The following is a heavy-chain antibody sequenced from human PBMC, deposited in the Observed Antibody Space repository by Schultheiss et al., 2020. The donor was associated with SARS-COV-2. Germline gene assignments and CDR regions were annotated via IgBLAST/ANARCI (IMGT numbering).Heavy chain of an antibody. CDR3: ARYQWLISYRLYYFDY. CDR2: ICTAGDP. V-gene: IGHV3-13*05. D-gene: IGHD6-19*01. CDR1: GFTFSSYD. J-gene: IGHJ4*02. Sequence: GASLKISCAASGFTFSSYDMHWVRQATGKGLEWVSAICTAGDPYYPGSVKGRFTISSENAKNSLYLQMNSLRAGDTAVYYCARYQWLISYRLYYFDYWGQGTLVTVSS.